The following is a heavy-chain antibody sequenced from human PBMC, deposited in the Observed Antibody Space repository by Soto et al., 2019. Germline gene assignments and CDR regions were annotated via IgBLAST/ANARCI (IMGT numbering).Heavy chain of an antibody. Sequence: SETLSLTCTVSGGSINSANYYWGWIRQPPGKGLEWIGNVYYRGTTYYNPSLKGRVTISVGTSKNQFSLKLSSVTAADSAVFFRVRHDRHSSRSYSEKGAKGTPVNVSS. CDR1: GGSINSANYY. CDR2: VYYRGTT. D-gene: IGHD1-26*01. J-gene: IGHJ6*04. CDR3: VRHDRHSSRSYSEK. V-gene: IGHV4-39*01.